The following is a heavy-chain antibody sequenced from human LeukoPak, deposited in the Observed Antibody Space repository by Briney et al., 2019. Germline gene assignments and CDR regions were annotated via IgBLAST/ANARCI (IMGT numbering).Heavy chain of an antibody. V-gene: IGHV3-23*01. Sequence: GGPLSLSCAPSGFTASTSNMTWVRKPPGKGRGWVSAISGGGDITYYADSVTGRFTISRDNSKDTLFLQMHSLRPGDTAVYYCVREDTPATANYWGQGTLVTISS. CDR3: VREDTPATANY. J-gene: IGHJ4*02. CDR2: ISGGGDIT. D-gene: IGHD2-21*02. CDR1: GFTASTSN.